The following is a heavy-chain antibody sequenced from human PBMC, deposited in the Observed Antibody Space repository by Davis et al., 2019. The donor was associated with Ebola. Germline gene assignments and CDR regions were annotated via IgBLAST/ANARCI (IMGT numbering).Heavy chain of an antibody. V-gene: IGHV3-23*01. CDR2: ISGSGGST. J-gene: IGHJ6*04. Sequence: GGSLRLSCTDSVITFSSYAMTWVRQAPAKGLEWVSAISGSGGSTYYADSVKGRFTISRDNAKNSLYLQMNSLRAEDTAVYYCARDHYGAGMDVWGKGTTVTVSS. D-gene: IGHD4/OR15-4a*01. CDR1: VITFSSYA. CDR3: ARDHYGAGMDV.